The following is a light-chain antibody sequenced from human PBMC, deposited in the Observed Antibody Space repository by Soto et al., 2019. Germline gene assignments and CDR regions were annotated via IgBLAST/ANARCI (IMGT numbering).Light chain of an antibody. CDR3: QQSLGIPYT. Sequence: DIQMTQSPSSLSASVGDRVTITCRASQTISTYLNWYQQKPGKAPKLLIYAASSLQSGVPSRFSGSVSVADFTLTISSLQPEDFATYYCQQSLGIPYTFGQGTKLEIK. V-gene: IGKV1-39*01. CDR2: AAS. CDR1: QTISTY. J-gene: IGKJ2*01.